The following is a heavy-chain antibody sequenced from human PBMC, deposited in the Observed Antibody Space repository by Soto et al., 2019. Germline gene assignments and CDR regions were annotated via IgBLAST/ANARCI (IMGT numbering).Heavy chain of an antibody. V-gene: IGHV3-21*01. J-gene: IGHJ4*02. CDR3: ATDRRDGYNFDY. CDR1: GFTFSSYS. CDR2: ISSSGSYI. D-gene: IGHD5-12*01. Sequence: EVQLVESGGGLVKPGGSLRLSCAASGFTFSSYSMNWVRQAPGKGLEWVSSISSSGSYIYYADSVKGRITISRDNAKNSLDLQLNSLRAEDTVVYYCATDRRDGYNFDYWGQGTLVTVSS.